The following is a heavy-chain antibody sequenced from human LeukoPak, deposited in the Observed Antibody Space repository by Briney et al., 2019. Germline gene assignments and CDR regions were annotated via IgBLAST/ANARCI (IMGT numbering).Heavy chain of an antibody. V-gene: IGHV4-39*01. CDR3: ARVGDYYDSGGYGWFDP. J-gene: IGHJ5*02. CDR1: GGSISSSSYY. Sequence: PSETLSLTCTVSGGSISSSSYYWGWIRQPPGKGLEWIGSIYYSGSTYYNPSLKSRVTISVDTSKNQFSLKLSSVTAADTAVYYCARVGDYYDSGGYGWFDPWGQGTRVTVSS. CDR2: IYYSGST. D-gene: IGHD3-22*01.